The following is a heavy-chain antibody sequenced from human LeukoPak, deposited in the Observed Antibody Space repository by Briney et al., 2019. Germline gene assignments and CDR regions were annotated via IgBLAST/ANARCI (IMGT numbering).Heavy chain of an antibody. J-gene: IGHJ4*02. V-gene: IGHV1-3*01. CDR1: GYTFTSYA. D-gene: IGHD2-8*01. CDR2: INAGNGNT. CDR3: ARAGMQRGSSYFDY. Sequence: GASVKVSCKASGYTFTSYAMHWVRQAPGQRLEWMGWINAGNGNTKYSQKFQGGVTITRDTSASTAYMELSSLRSEDTAVYYCARAGMQRGSSYFDYWGQGTLVTVSS.